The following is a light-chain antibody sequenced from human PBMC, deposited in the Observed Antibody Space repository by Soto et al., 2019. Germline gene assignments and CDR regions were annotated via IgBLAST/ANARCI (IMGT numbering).Light chain of an antibody. CDR2: GAS. CDR1: QSVSSNY. Sequence: EIVLTQSPGTLSLSPGERATLSCRASQSVSSNYLAWYQQKPGQAPRLLIYGASSRATGIPARFSGSGSGTDFTLTISRLESEDFAIYYCQQYGTSPLTFGQGTKVEIK. CDR3: QQYGTSPLT. J-gene: IGKJ1*01. V-gene: IGKV3-20*01.